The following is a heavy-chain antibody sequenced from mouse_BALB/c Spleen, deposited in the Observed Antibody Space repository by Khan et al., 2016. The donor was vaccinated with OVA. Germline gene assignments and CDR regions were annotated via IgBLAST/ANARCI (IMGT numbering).Heavy chain of an antibody. D-gene: IGHD1-1*01. CDR1: GYTFTSYW. Sequence: DLVKPGASVKLSCKASGYTFTSYWINWIKQRPGQGLEWIGRIAPGSGSTYYNEMFKGKATLTVETYSSTAYIQLRNLSSGDSAVDFCARENYYGRTCYAMDYWGQGTSVTVAS. CDR2: IAPGSGST. V-gene: IGHV1S41*01. CDR3: ARENYYGRTCYAMDY. J-gene: IGHJ4*01.